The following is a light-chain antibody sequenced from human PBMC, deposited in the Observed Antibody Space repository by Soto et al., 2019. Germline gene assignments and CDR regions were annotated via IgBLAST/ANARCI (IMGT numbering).Light chain of an antibody. Sequence: DIVMTQSPLSLPVTPGEPASISCRSSQSLLHSNGYNNLDWYLQKPGQSPQLLIYSASTLQSGVQSTFSGSGSETEFSLTIRALQHEDFATYYCQQLSRYPLTSGGWTKGDIK. V-gene: IGKV2-28*01. CDR2: SAS. CDR3: QQLSRYPLT. CDR1: QSLLHSNGYNN. J-gene: IGKJ4*01.